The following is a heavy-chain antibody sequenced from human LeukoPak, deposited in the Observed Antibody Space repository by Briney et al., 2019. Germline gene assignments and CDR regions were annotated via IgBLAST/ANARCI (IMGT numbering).Heavy chain of an antibody. Sequence: GGSLRLSCAASGFTFSSYAMHWVRQAPGKGPEWVAVVSYDGSNKYYADSVKDRFTISRDNSKNTLYLQIHSLRAEDTAVYYCARDRGRGYDFLSRSGFDIWGQGTMVTVSS. V-gene: IGHV3-30*03. CDR2: VSYDGSNK. D-gene: IGHD3-3*01. CDR3: ARDRGRGYDFLSRSGFDI. CDR1: GFTFSSYA. J-gene: IGHJ3*02.